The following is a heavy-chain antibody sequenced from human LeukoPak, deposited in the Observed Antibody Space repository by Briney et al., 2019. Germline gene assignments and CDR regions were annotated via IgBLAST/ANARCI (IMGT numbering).Heavy chain of an antibody. CDR2: MNPNSGNT. CDR1: GYTFTSYD. V-gene: IGHV1-8*01. J-gene: IGHJ3*02. Sequence: GAPVKVSCKASGYTFTSYDINWVRQATGQGLEWMGWMNPNSGNTGYAQKFQGRVTMTRNTSISTAYMELSSLRSEDTAVYYCARDSSSWYSDAFDIWGQGTMVTVSS. D-gene: IGHD6-13*01. CDR3: ARDSSSWYSDAFDI.